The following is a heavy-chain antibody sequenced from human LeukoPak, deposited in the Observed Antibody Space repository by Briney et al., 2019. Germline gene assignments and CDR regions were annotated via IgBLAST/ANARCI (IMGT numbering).Heavy chain of an antibody. J-gene: IGHJ4*02. V-gene: IGHV1-69*04. CDR3: ARAGSSRFSVPYYFNY. D-gene: IGHD6-13*01. Sequence: SVKVSCKASGDTFSNYAISWVRQGPGQGLEWGGRSIPSLGTPHYAQNFQGRVTITADRSTTPAYMELSSLRFEDTAVYYCARAGSSRFSVPYYFNYWGQGTPVTVSS. CDR1: GDTFSNYA. CDR2: SIPSLGTP.